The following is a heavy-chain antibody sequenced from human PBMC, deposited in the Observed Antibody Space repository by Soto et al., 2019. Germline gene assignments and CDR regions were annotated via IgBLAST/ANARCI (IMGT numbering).Heavy chain of an antibody. D-gene: IGHD6-13*01. CDR2: IIPIFGTA. Sequence: ASVKVSCKASGGTFSSYAISWVRQAPGQGLEWMGGIIPIFGTANYAQKFQGRVTITADESTSTAYMELSSLRSEDTAVYYCAFEAISSRGEDVWGQGTTVTVSS. CDR3: AFEAISSRGEDV. J-gene: IGHJ6*02. V-gene: IGHV1-69*13. CDR1: GGTFSSYA.